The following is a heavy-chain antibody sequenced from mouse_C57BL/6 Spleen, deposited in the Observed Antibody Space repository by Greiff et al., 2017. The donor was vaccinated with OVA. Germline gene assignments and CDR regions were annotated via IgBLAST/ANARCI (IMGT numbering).Heavy chain of an antibody. CDR2: ISSGGDYI. J-gene: IGHJ4*01. Sequence: EVKLVESGEGLVKPGGSLKLSCAASGFTFSSYAMSWVRQTPEKRLEWVAYISSGGDYIYYADTVKGRFTISRDNARNTLYLQMSSLKSEDTAMYYCTREYDYEDYYAMDYWGQGTSVTVSS. D-gene: IGHD2-4*01. CDR1: GFTFSSYA. CDR3: TREYDYEDYYAMDY. V-gene: IGHV5-9-1*02.